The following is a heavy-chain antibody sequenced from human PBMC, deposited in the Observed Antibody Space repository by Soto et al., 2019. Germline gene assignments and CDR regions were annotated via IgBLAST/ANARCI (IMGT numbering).Heavy chain of an antibody. D-gene: IGHD2-8*01. V-gene: IGHV5-51*01. CDR1: GYRFSSYW. Sequence: GESLKISCKGSGYRFSSYWIAWVRQMPGKGLEGMGIIYPGDSDTRYSPSFQGQVTMSVDKSNNTAYLHWSSLKASDTAMYYCARQGSNGAYYYYGMDVWGQGTTVTVSS. CDR3: ARQGSNGAYYYYGMDV. J-gene: IGHJ6*02. CDR2: IYPGDSDT.